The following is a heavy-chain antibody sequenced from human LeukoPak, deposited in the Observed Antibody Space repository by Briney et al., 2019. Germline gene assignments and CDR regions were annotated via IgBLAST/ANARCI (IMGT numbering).Heavy chain of an antibody. Sequence: AGGSPRLSFEASGFTFSRSAMTWVRQGPGTGLKFVASIIYSGGATYYADSVKGRFTISRDNSKNTVYLQMNSLRGEDTAVYYCAKEVGGYTTFDYWGQGTLVTVSS. CDR3: AKEVGGYTTFDY. V-gene: IGHV3-23*01. D-gene: IGHD2-2*02. CDR2: IIYSGGAT. CDR1: GFTFSRSA. J-gene: IGHJ4*02.